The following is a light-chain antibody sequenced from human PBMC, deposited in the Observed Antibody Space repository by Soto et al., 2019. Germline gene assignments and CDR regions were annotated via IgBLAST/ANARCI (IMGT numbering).Light chain of an antibody. V-gene: IGKV1-39*01. CDR2: TAS. CDR3: QQSYNNPKT. J-gene: IGKJ1*01. CDR1: QSVSTY. Sequence: DIQMSQSPSSLSASVGDRVTITCRASQSVSTYLNWYYQKPGKAPKLLIYTASSLQGGVPSRFGGSGSGTDFTLTISSLQPEDFATYYCQQSYNNPKTFGQGTKVDIK.